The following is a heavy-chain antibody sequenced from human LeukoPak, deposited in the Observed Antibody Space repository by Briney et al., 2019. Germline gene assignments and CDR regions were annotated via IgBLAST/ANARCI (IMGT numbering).Heavy chain of an antibody. J-gene: IGHJ5*02. D-gene: IGHD3-10*01. V-gene: IGHV4-59*12. CDR1: GGSISSYY. Sequence: KSSETLSLTCTVSGGSISSYYWSWIRQPPGKGLEWIGSIYYSGSTFYNPSLKSRVTISMDTSKNQFSLKLSSVTAADTAVYYCASCITMVRNWFDPWGQGTLVTVSS. CDR2: IYYSGST. CDR3: ASCITMVRNWFDP.